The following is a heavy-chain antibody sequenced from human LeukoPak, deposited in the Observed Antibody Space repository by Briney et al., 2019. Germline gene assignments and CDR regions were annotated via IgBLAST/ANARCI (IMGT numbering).Heavy chain of an antibody. D-gene: IGHD3-22*01. J-gene: IGHJ3*02. V-gene: IGHV3-23*01. CDR1: GFNFSNYA. CDR2: ISSSGAST. Sequence: GGSLRLSCAASGFNFSNYAMTWVRQGPGKGLEWVSAISSSGASTYYADSERGRFTISRDNSKNTLYLQMNSLRAEDTAIYYCASRLYDSSGYYFYGAFDIWGQGTMVTVSS. CDR3: ASRLYDSSGYYFYGAFDI.